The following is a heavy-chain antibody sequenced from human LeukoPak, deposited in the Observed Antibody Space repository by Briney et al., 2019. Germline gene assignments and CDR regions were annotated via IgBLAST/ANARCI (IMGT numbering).Heavy chain of an antibody. D-gene: IGHD6-13*01. J-gene: IGHJ4*02. CDR3: ARGYSRDY. CDR1: GGSFSGYY. Sequence: NASETLSLTCAVYGGSFSGYYWSWIRQPPGKWLEWIGEINHSGSTNYNPSLKSRVTISVDTSKNQFSLKLSSVTAADTAVYYCARGYSRDYWGQGTLVTVSS. CDR2: INHSGST. V-gene: IGHV4-34*01.